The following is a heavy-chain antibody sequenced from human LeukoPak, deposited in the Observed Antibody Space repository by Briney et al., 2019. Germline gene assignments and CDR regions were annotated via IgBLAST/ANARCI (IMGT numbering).Heavy chain of an antibody. CDR2: INHSGST. D-gene: IGHD6-19*01. Sequence: SETLSLTCAAYGGSFSGYYWSWIRQPPGKGLEWIGEINHSGSTNYNPSLKSRVTISVDTSKNQFSLKLTSVTAADTAVYFCARALGVAVYWYFDLWGRGTLVTVSS. J-gene: IGHJ2*01. CDR1: GGSFSGYY. V-gene: IGHV4-34*01. CDR3: ARALGVAVYWYFDL.